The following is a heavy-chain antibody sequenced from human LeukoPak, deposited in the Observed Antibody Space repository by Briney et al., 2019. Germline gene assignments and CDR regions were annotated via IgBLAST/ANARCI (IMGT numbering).Heavy chain of an antibody. D-gene: IGHD4-17*01. CDR1: GFTFSSYA. CDR2: ISYDGSNK. Sequence: PGGSLRLSCAASGFTFSSYAMHWVRQAPGKGLEWVAVISYDGSNKYYADSVEGRFTISRDNSKNTLYLQMNSLRAEDTAVYYCARAADYGDYGVDYWGQGTLVTVSS. V-gene: IGHV3-30-3*01. CDR3: ARAADYGDYGVDY. J-gene: IGHJ4*02.